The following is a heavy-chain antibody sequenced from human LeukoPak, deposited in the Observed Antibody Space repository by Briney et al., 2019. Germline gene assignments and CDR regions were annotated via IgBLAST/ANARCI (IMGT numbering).Heavy chain of an antibody. CDR3: GRRRIDCSDTGCYVDY. V-gene: IGHV1-2*02. D-gene: IGHD2-15*01. Sequence: ASVKVSCKASGYTFTGYYMHWVRQAPGQGLEWMGWINPNRGDTSYAQKFQGRVTMTRDTPINTAYMELGGLTSDDTAVYYCGRRRIDCSDTGCYVDYWGQGTLVTVSS. CDR2: INPNRGDT. CDR1: GYTFTGYY. J-gene: IGHJ4*02.